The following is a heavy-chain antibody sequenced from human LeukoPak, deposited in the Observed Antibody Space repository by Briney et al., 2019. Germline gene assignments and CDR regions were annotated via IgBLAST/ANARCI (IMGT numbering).Heavy chain of an antibody. CDR3: ARATDCSSTSCYAGAWFDP. J-gene: IGHJ5*02. V-gene: IGHV4-34*01. CDR1: GGSFSGYY. Sequence: SETLSLTCAVYGGSFSGYYWSWIRQPPGKGLEWIGEINHSGSTYYNPSLKSRVTISVDTSKNQFSLKLSSVTAADTAVYYCARATDCSSTSCYAGAWFDPWGQGTLVTVSS. CDR2: INHSGST. D-gene: IGHD2-2*01.